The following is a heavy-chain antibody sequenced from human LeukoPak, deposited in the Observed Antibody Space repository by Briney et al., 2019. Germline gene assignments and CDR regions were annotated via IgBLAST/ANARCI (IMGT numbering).Heavy chain of an antibody. D-gene: IGHD3-9*01. J-gene: IGHJ5*02. Sequence: SETLSLTCTVSGGSISGFYWSWIRQPPGKGLEWIGYIYYSGSTNYNPSLKSRVTISVDTSKNQFSLKLSSVTAADTAVYYCARLLYFDWSPAEYNWFDPWGQGTLVTVSS. CDR1: GGSISGFY. V-gene: IGHV4-59*08. CDR2: IYYSGST. CDR3: ARLLYFDWSPAEYNWFDP.